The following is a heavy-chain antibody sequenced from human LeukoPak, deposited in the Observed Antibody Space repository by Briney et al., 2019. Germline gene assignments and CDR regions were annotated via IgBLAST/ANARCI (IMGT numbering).Heavy chain of an antibody. V-gene: IGHV3-21*01. CDR3: ARDYYDSSSFYLSYDY. J-gene: IGHJ4*02. CDR1: GFTFNIYT. Sequence: GGSLRLSCAASGFTFNIYTMNWVRQAPGKGLEWVSSVTSSSNSKYYADALRGRFTISRDNAKNSLYLQMNSLRAEDTAVYYCARDYYDSSSFYLSYDYWGQGNLVTVSS. CDR2: VTSSSNSK. D-gene: IGHD3-22*01.